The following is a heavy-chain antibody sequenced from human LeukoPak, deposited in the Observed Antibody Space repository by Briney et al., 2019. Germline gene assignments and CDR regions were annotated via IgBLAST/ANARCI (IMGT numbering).Heavy chain of an antibody. Sequence: GASVKVSCKASGYTFTSYYMHWVRQAPGQGLEWLGIINPSGGSTSYAQKFQGRVTMTRDTSTSTVYMELSSLRSGDTAVYYCAREDPAAAGSFDYWGQGTLVTVSS. J-gene: IGHJ4*02. D-gene: IGHD6-13*01. V-gene: IGHV1-46*01. CDR3: AREDPAAAGSFDY. CDR2: INPSGGST. CDR1: GYTFTSYY.